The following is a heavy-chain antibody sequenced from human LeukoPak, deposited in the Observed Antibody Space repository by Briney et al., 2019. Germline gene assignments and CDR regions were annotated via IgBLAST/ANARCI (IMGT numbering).Heavy chain of an antibody. Sequence: SVKVSCKASGFTFTSSTMQWGRQARGQRLEWIGWIVVGSGNTNYAQKFQERVTITRDMSTSTAYMELSSLRSEDTAVYYCARDVVAAVGSFDYWGQGTQVTVSS. CDR2: IVVGSGNT. CDR3: ARDVVAAVGSFDY. CDR1: GFTFTSST. J-gene: IGHJ4*02. V-gene: IGHV1-58*02. D-gene: IGHD2-2*01.